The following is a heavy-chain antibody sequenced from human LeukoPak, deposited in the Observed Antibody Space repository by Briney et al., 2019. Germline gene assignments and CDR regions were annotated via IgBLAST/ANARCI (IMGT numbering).Heavy chain of an antibody. J-gene: IGHJ4*02. D-gene: IGHD3-3*01. CDR1: GGSFSNYNYY. CDR3: ARQNNFDFWSGFFDY. Sequence: SETLSLTCTVSGGSFSNYNYYWGWIRQSPGKGLEWIGSIHYVGSTYYNPSLKSRFTISVDTAKNQFSLNLSSVTAADTAVYYCARQNNFDFWSGFFDYWGRGALVTVSS. V-gene: IGHV4-39*01. CDR2: IHYVGST.